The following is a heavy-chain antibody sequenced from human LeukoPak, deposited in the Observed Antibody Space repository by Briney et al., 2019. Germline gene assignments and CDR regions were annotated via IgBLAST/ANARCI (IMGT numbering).Heavy chain of an antibody. CDR1: GGSISSHY. V-gene: IGHV4-59*11. D-gene: IGHD3-22*01. CDR3: ARELMI. Sequence: SETLSLTCTVSGGSISSHYWSWIRQPPGKGLEWIGYIYYSGSTNYNPSLKSRVTISVDTSKNQFSLKLSSVTAADTAVYYCARELMIGGQGTLVTVSS. J-gene: IGHJ4*02. CDR2: IYYSGST.